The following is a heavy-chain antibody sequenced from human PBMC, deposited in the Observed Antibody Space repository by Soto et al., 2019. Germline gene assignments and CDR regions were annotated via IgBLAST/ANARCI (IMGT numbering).Heavy chain of an antibody. CDR1: EFSLSTSGVG. J-gene: IGHJ5*02. Sequence: QITLKESGPTLVKPTQTLTLTCTFSEFSLSTSGVGVGWIRQPPGKALEWLALIYWDDDKIYSPSLKSRLTITKDPSKHQVVLTMTNMDPVDTAPYYCAHASVLRYVDWLLLNWFDPWGQGTLVTVSS. CDR2: IYWDDDK. CDR3: AHASVLRYVDWLLLNWFDP. D-gene: IGHD3-9*01. V-gene: IGHV2-5*02.